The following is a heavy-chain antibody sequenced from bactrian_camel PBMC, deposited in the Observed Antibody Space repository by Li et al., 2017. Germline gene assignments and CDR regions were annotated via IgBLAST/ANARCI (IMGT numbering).Heavy chain of an antibody. V-gene: IGHV3S1*01. J-gene: IGHJ4*01. D-gene: IGHD2*01. CDR1: GFTFSSYS. Sequence: HVQLVESGGGLVQPGGSLRLSCAASGFTFSSYSMFWVRQAPGKGLEWVSTINSGYGNTHYAGSVKGRFTVSRDNAKNTVYLQMNSLKSEDTALYYCTTSNVGSLSRSQATQVTVS. CDR2: INSGYGNT.